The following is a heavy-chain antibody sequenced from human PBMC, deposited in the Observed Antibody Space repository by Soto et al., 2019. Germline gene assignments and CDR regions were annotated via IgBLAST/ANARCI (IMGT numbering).Heavy chain of an antibody. Sequence: QVQLVQSGAEVKKPGASVRVSCKASGYTFTHYYIHWVRQAPGQGLEWMGIINPNGGITTYAQKFRAGFTMTRDTSTSTVYLELSSLRSEDSAIYYCAISVNSVMAFDYWGQGTLVIVSS. CDR3: AISVNSVMAFDY. CDR2: INPNGGIT. J-gene: IGHJ4*02. V-gene: IGHV1-46*01. CDR1: GYTFTHYY. D-gene: IGHD5-18*01.